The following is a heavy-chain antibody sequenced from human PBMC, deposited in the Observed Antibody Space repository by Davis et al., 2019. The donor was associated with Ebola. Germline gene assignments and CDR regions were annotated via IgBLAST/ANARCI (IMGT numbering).Heavy chain of an antibody. CDR1: GYTFTSYG. V-gene: IGHV1-18*04. CDR2: ISAYNGNT. CDR3: ARDRSPHYYYYMDV. J-gene: IGHJ6*03. Sequence: ASVKVSCKASGYTFTSYGISGVRQAPGQGLEWMGWISAYNGNTNYAQKLQGRVTMTTDTSTSPAYMELRSLRSDDTAVYYCARDRSPHYYYYMDVWGKGTTVTVSS.